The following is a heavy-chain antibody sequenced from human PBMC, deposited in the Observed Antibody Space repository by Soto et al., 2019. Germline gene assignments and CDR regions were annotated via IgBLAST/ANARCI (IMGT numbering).Heavy chain of an antibody. V-gene: IGHV4-4*02. D-gene: IGHD4-4*01. CDR2: IYHSGST. Sequence: PSETLSLTCAVSGGSISSSNWWSWVRQPPGKGLEWIGEIYHSGSTNYNPSLKSRVTISVDESKNQFSLKLSSVTAADTAVYYCASTAPTVTTSNWFDPWGQGTLVTVSS. J-gene: IGHJ5*02. CDR1: GGSISSSNW. CDR3: ASTAPTVTTSNWFDP.